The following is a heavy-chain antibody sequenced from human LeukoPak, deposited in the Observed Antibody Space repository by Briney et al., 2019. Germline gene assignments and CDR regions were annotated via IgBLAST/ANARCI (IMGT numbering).Heavy chain of an antibody. J-gene: IGHJ4*02. V-gene: IGHV4-39*01. CDR2: IYYSGSS. D-gene: IGHD1-26*01. CDR1: GGSISSSPHY. Sequence: SETLSLTCTVSGGSISSSPHYWGWIRQPPGKGLEWIGSIYYSGSSYYIPSLKSRVIVSVDTSKNQFSLRLSSLTVADTAVYYCARQFWGGASYRFDYWGQGALVTVSS. CDR3: ARQFWGGASYRFDY.